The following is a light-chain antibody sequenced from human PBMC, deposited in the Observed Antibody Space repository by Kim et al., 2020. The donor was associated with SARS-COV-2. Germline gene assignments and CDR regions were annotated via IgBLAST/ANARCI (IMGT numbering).Light chain of an antibody. J-gene: IGLJ1*01. CDR1: SSDVGVYNY. V-gene: IGLV2-14*03. CDR3: SSYTITSALV. Sequence: QSALTQPASVSGSPGQSITISCTGTSSDVGVYNYVSWYQHHPGKAPKLMVYDVSQRPSGVSNRFSGSKSGNTASLTISGPQTEDEADYYCSSYTITSALVFGPGNEVTVL. CDR2: DVS.